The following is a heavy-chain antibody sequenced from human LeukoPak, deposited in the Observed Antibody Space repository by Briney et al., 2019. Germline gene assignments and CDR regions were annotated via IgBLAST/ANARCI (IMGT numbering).Heavy chain of an antibody. Sequence: GSLKPFCGASGFPLRSLWKNLVRQASRKGPEWVANIKQDGSEKYYVDSVKGRFTISRDNAKNSLYLQMNSLRAEDTAVYYCARDYSSGWYDYWGQGTLVTVSS. CDR3: ARDYSSGWYDY. D-gene: IGHD6-19*01. CDR1: GFPLRSLW. CDR2: IKQDGSEK. J-gene: IGHJ4*02. V-gene: IGHV3-7*03.